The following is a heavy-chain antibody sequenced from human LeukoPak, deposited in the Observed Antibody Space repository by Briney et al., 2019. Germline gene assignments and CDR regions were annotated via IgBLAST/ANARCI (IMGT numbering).Heavy chain of an antibody. CDR3: ARHRVGATRGDY. CDR2: MNPNSGNT. D-gene: IGHD1-26*01. CDR1: GYTFTIYD. V-gene: IGHV1-8*01. Sequence: ASVKVSFRASGYTFTIYDINWVRQAPGQGLEWMGWMNPNSGNTGYAQKFQGRVTMTRNTSISTAYMELSSLRSEDTAVYYCARHRVGATRGDYWGQGTLVTVSS. J-gene: IGHJ4*02.